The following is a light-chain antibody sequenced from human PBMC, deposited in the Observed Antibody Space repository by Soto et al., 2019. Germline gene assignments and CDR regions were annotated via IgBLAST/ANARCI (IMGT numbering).Light chain of an antibody. V-gene: IGKV3-20*01. CDR1: QSVSIT. J-gene: IGKJ1*01. CDR2: GAS. CDR3: QQYSSSGT. Sequence: EIVLTQSPATLSLSPGERASLSCRASQSVSITLAWYQQKPGQAPRLLIYGASTRATGIPDRFSGSGSGTDFTLTISRLEPEDFAVYYCQQYSSSGTFGQGTKVDIK.